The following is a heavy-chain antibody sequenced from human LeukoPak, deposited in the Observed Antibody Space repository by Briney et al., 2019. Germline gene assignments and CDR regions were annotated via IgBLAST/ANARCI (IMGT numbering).Heavy chain of an antibody. V-gene: IGHV4-39*01. J-gene: IGHJ4*02. CDR3: ARHPGDCTNGVCSPDFDY. D-gene: IGHD2-8*01. CDR1: GGSISSSNYY. Sequence: SETLSLTCTVSGGSISSSNYYWGWIRQPPGKGLEWIGSIYYSGSTYYNPSLKSRVTISVDTSKNQFSLKLSSVTAADTAVYYCARHPGDCTNGVCSPDFDYWGQGTLVTVSS. CDR2: IYYSGST.